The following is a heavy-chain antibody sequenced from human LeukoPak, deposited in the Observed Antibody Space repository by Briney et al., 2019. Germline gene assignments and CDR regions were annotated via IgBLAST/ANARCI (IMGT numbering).Heavy chain of an antibody. CDR2: ISYDGSSK. D-gene: IGHD3-10*01. J-gene: IGHJ4*02. CDR3: AKDHLYGSGSYYNSYAYYFDY. CDR1: GFTFSSYG. V-gene: IGHV3-30*18. Sequence: GSLRLSCAASGFTFSSYGMHWVRQAPGKGLEWVAVISYDGSSKYYADSVKGRFTISRDNSKNTLYLQMNSLRAEDTAVYYCAKDHLYGSGSYYNSYAYYFDYWGQGTLVTVSS.